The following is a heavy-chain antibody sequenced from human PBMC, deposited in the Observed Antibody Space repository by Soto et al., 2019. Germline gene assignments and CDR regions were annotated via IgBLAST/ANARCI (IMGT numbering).Heavy chain of an antibody. D-gene: IGHD6-13*01. J-gene: IGHJ6*02. CDR3: ARGRRSSSWYRYYYYYGMDV. V-gene: IGHV3-13*01. CDR2: IGTAGDT. CDR1: GFTFSSYD. Sequence: GGSLRLSCAASGFTFSSYDMHWVRQAPGKGLEWVSAIGTAGDTYYPGSVKGRFTISRENAKNSLYLQMNSLRAGDTAVYYCARGRRSSSWYRYYYYYGMDVWGQGTTVTVSS.